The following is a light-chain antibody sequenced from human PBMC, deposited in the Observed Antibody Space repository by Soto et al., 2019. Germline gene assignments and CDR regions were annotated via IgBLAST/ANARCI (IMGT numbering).Light chain of an antibody. CDR2: DAS. V-gene: IGKV1-5*01. CDR3: QQYNNWPPIT. CDR1: QSISSW. J-gene: IGKJ5*01. Sequence: DIQMTQSPSTLSASVGDRVTITCRASQSISSWLAWYQQKPGKAPKVLIYDASSLESGVPSRFSGSGCGTEFTLTTSGLQPEDFSVYYCQQYNNWPPITFGQGTRLDIK.